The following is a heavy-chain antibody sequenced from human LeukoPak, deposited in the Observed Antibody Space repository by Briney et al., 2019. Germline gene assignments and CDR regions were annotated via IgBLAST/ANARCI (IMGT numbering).Heavy chain of an antibody. Sequence: PGGSLRLSCAASGFTFSDYYTSWIRQAPGKGLEWVSYISSSGSTIYYADSVKGRFTVSRDNAKNSLYLQMNSLRAEDTAVYYCARGGRVHYYYMDVWGKGTTVTVSS. CDR1: GFTFSDYY. V-gene: IGHV3-11*01. J-gene: IGHJ6*03. D-gene: IGHD1-1*01. CDR2: ISSSGSTI. CDR3: ARGGRVHYYYMDV.